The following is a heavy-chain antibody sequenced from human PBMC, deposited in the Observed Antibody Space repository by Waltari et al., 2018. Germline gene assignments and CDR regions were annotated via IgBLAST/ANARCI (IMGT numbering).Heavy chain of an antibody. CDR1: GYTFTDFS. D-gene: IGHD3-10*01. CDR3: ARAGTTLIWGVAE. V-gene: IGHV1-46*01. Sequence: QVQLVQSGAEVKRPGAAVKVSCKASGYTFTDFSMHWVRQAPGQGLEWMVKSNPSGGGTTDTQKFQDRVTMTRDTSTNTVYMELSSLRSEDTAVYYCARAGTTLIWGVAEWGQGTLVTVSS. CDR2: SNPSGGGT. J-gene: IGHJ4*02.